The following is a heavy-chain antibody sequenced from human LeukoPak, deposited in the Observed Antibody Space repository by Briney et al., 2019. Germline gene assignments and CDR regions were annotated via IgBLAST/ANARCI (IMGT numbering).Heavy chain of an antibody. CDR1: GGSISSYY. CDR3: ARGNYYYYMDV. J-gene: IGHJ6*03. Sequence: SETLSLTCTVSGGSISSYYWSWIRQPPGKGLEWIGYIYYSGSTNYNPSLKSRVTISVDTSKNQFSLKLSSVTAADTAVYYCARGNYYYYMDVWGKGTTVTVSS. V-gene: IGHV4-59*01. CDR2: IYYSGST.